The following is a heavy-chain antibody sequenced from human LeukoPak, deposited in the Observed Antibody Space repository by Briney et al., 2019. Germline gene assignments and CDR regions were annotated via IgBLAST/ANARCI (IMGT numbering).Heavy chain of an antibody. CDR2: IYYSGST. CDR3: ARDRQQWLVRGAFDI. J-gene: IGHJ3*02. CDR1: GGSISSYY. Sequence: SETLSFTCTVSGGSISSYYWSWIRQPPGKGLEWIGYIYYSGSTNYNPSLKSRVTISVDTSKNQFSLKLSSVTAADTAVYYCARDRQQWLVRGAFDIWGQGTMVTVSS. D-gene: IGHD6-19*01. V-gene: IGHV4-59*01.